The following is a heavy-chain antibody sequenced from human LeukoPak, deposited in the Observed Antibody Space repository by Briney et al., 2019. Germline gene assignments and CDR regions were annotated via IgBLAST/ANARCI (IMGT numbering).Heavy chain of an antibody. J-gene: IGHJ4*02. CDR1: GFTFSDYY. V-gene: IGHV3-11*01. CDR2: ISSSGSTI. CDR3: ARDRGSDYYDSSGYSDY. Sequence: GGSLRLSCAASGFTFSDYYMSWIRQAPGKGLEWVSYISSSGSTIYYADSVKGRFTISRDNAKNSLYLQMNSLRAEDTALYHCARDRGSDYYDSSGYSDYWGQGTLVTVSS. D-gene: IGHD3-22*01.